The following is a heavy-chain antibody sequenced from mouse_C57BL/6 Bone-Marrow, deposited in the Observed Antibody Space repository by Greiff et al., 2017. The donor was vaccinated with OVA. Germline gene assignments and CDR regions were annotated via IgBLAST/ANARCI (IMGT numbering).Heavy chain of an antibody. Sequence: EVQLVESGGDLVKPGGSLKLSCAASGFTFSSYGMSWVRQTPDKRLEWVATISSGGSYTYYPDSVKGRFTISRDNAKNTLYLQMSSLKSEDTAMYYCARRGIYYDYSFAYWGQGTLVTVSA. CDR2: ISSGGSYT. CDR3: ARRGIYYDYSFAY. CDR1: GFTFSSYG. D-gene: IGHD2-4*01. V-gene: IGHV5-6*01. J-gene: IGHJ3*01.